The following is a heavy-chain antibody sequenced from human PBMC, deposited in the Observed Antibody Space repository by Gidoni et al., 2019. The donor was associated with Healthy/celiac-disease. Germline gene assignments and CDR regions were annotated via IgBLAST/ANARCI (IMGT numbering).Heavy chain of an antibody. CDR3: AREPTRYSGSSLDYYYGMDV. Sequence: EVQLVESGGGLVQPGGSLRLSCAASGFTFSSSDLHWVRQATGKGLEWVSAIGTAGDTYYPGSVKGRFTISRENAKNSLYLQMNSLRAGDTAVYYCAREPTRYSGSSLDYYYGMDVWGQGTTVTVSS. D-gene: IGHD1-26*01. V-gene: IGHV3-13*01. CDR2: IGTAGDT. J-gene: IGHJ6*02. CDR1: GFTFSSSD.